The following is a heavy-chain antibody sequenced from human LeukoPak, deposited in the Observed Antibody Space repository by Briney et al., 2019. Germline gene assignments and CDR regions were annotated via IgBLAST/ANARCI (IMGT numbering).Heavy chain of an antibody. Sequence: GESLKISCKGSGYSFIRNWIGWVRQMPGKGLEWMGIIYPGDSDTRYSPSFQGQVTISADKSISTAYLQWSSLKASDTAMYYCARQDGRALYYFDYWGQGALVTVSS. CDR3: ARQDGRALYYFDY. J-gene: IGHJ4*02. V-gene: IGHV5-51*01. CDR2: IYPGDSDT. D-gene: IGHD5-24*01. CDR1: GYSFIRNW.